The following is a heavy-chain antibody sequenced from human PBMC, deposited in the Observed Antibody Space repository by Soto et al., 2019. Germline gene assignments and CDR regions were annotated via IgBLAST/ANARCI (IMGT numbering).Heavy chain of an antibody. J-gene: IGHJ6*01. CDR3: EKADILGWQYYGMEV. CDR2: IKSKTDGGTT. Sequence: PWWSXRLSCASSVCTFSNACSSWFRQAPGKGLEWVGRIKSKTDGGTTDYAAPVKGRFTISRDDSKNKLYLKMNSLKTEDTAVYYCEKADILGWQYYGMEVWGQGPTVTVYS. V-gene: IGHV3-15*01. CDR1: VCTFSNAC. D-gene: IGHD3-16*01.